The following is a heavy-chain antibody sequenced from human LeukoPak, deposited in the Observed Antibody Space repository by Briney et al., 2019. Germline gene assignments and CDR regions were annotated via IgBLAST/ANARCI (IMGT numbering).Heavy chain of an antibody. CDR3: ARCYFDSRPYYNWFDS. CDR1: GYTFTSYG. CDR2: ISTYNGNT. J-gene: IGHJ5*01. D-gene: IGHD3-22*01. V-gene: IGHV1-18*01. Sequence: GASVRVSCKASGYTFTSYGISWERQAPGQGLEWMAWISTYNGNTNYAQKVQGRVTLTTDTSTATAYMELRSLRSDDTAVYYCARCYFDSRPYYNWFDSWGQGPLVTVSS.